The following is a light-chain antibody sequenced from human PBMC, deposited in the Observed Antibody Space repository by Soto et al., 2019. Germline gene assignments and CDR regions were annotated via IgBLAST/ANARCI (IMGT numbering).Light chain of an antibody. CDR2: QDT. CDR1: NLGDKY. CDR3: QVWDSNTNSEV. Sequence: SYELTQPPSVSVSPGQTASITCSGDNLGDKYACWYQQKPGQPPVLLIYQDTKRPSGIPERFSGSNSGTTATLTISGTQAMDEADYYCQVWDSNTNSEVFGGGTKLTVL. J-gene: IGLJ2*01. V-gene: IGLV3-1*01.